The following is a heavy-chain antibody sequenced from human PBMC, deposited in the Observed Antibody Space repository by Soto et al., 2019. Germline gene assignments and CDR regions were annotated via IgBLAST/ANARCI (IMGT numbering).Heavy chain of an antibody. V-gene: IGHV3-49*04. CDR1: GFTFGDYA. Sequence: GGSLRLSCAASGFTFGDYAMSWVRQAPGKGLEWVGFIRSKAYGGTTEYAASVKGRFTISRDDSKSIAYLQMNSLKTEDTAVYYCTRVAMTTRRGHYYYYGMDVWGQGTTVTVSS. CDR3: TRVAMTTRRGHYYYYGMDV. CDR2: IRSKAYGGTT. D-gene: IGHD4-4*01. J-gene: IGHJ6*02.